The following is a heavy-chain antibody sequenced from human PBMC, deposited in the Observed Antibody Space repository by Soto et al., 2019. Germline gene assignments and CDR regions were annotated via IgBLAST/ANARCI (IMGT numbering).Heavy chain of an antibody. CDR2: IYHSGST. J-gene: IGHJ4*02. D-gene: IGHD6-13*01. CDR1: GGSISSSNW. Sequence: PSETLSLTCAVSGGSISSSNWWSWVRQPPGKGLEWIVEIYHSGSTNYNPSLNSRVTISVDKSKNQFSLKLSSVTAADTAVYYCARDRGIAAAGTRGLDYWGQGTLVPVSS. V-gene: IGHV4-4*02. CDR3: ARDRGIAAAGTRGLDY.